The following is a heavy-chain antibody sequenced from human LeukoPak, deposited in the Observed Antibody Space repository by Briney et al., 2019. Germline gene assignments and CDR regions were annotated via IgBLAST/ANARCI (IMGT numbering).Heavy chain of an antibody. D-gene: IGHD3-22*01. CDR2: IYTSGST. V-gene: IGHV4-4*07. Sequence: SETLSLTCTVSGGSISSYYWSWIRQPAGKGLEWIGRIYTSGSTNYNPSLKSRVTMSVDTSKNQFSLKLSSVTAADTAVYYCARDQYYYDSSGYGGLYYFDYWGQGTLVTVSS. CDR3: ARDQYYYDSSGYGGLYYFDY. CDR1: GGSISSYY. J-gene: IGHJ4*02.